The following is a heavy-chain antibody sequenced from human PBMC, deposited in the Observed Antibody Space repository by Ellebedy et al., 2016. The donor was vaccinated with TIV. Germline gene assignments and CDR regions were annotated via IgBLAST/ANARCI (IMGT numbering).Heavy chain of an antibody. CDR2: IYPDDSDT. J-gene: IGHJ4*02. Sequence: GESLKISCTGSGYTFTNYCIGWVRQVPGRSLEWVGIIYPDDSDTKYNPSFQGLVTISADKSISTAYLQWHSLKASDTAVYYCGRGTITAKIDHWGQGSLVTVSS. CDR1: GYTFTNYC. D-gene: IGHD5-18*01. CDR3: GRGTITAKIDH. V-gene: IGHV5-51*01.